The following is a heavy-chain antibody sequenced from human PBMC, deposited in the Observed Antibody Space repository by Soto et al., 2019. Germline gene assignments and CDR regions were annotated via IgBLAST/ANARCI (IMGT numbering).Heavy chain of an antibody. J-gene: IGHJ4*02. V-gene: IGHV1-46*01. D-gene: IGHD5-12*01. CDR3: ANDPGYSLDY. CDR2: INPSGGT. Sequence: ASVKVSCKASGDTFTSYYMHWVRQAPGQGLEWMGIINPSGGTSYAQKFQGRVTMTRDTSKNQFSLQLNSVTPEDAAVYYCANDPGYSLDYWGQGIQVTVSS. CDR1: GDTFTSYY.